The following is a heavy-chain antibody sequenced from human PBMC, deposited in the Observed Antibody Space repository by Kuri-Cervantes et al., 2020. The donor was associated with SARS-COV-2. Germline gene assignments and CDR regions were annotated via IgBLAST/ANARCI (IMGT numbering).Heavy chain of an antibody. Sequence: ASVKVSCKASGYTFTSYDINWVRQAPGQGLEWMGWISAYNGNTNYAQKLQGRVTMTTDTSTSTAYMELSRLRSDDTAVYYCARDFSDTIFGVAFDYWGQGTLVTVSS. CDR3: ARDFSDTIFGVAFDY. CDR1: GYTFTSYD. V-gene: IGHV1-18*01. D-gene: IGHD3-3*01. CDR2: ISAYNGNT. J-gene: IGHJ4*02.